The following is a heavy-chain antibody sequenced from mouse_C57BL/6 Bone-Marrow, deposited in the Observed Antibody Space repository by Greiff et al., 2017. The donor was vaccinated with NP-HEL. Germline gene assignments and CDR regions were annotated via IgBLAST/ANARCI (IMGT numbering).Heavy chain of an antibody. D-gene: IGHD1-1*01. J-gene: IGHJ1*03. CDR1: GFNIQDDY. CDR2: IDPENGDT. Sequence: VQLQQSGAELVRPGASVKLSCTASGFNIQDDYMHWVKQRPEQGLEWIGWIDPENGDTEYASKFQGKATITADTSSNTAYLQLSSLTSEAATVYYCTTEDYYSSSHWYFDVWGTGTTVTVSS. V-gene: IGHV14-4*01. CDR3: TTEDYYSSSHWYFDV.